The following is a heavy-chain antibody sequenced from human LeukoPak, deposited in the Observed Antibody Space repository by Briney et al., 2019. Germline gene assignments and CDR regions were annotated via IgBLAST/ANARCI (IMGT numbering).Heavy chain of an antibody. CDR3: AGDSSPAALSYLDA. Sequence: PSETLSLTCLVSGGSMKRSYWTWIRRAAGKGLEWIGNIDDSGNTNYSPSLKSRVTISLDTSKNQFSLRVTSVTAADRALYYSAGDSSPAALSYLDACGKGTTVTVSS. CDR2: IDDSGNT. V-gene: IGHV4-59*01. D-gene: IGHD6-6*01. CDR1: GGSMKRSY. J-gene: IGHJ6*03.